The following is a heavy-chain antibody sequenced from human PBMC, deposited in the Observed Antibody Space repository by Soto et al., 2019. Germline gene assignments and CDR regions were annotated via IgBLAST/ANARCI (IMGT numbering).Heavy chain of an antibody. CDR3: AKDSHSLVLRYFDWPHYYYGMDV. Sequence: GGSLRLSCAASGFTFSSYAMSWVRQAPGKGLEWVSAISGSGGSTYYADSVKGRFTISRDNSKNTLYLQMNSLRAEDTAVYYCAKDSHSLVLRYFDWPHYYYGMDVWGQGTTVTVSS. CDR2: ISGSGGST. CDR1: GFTFSSYA. V-gene: IGHV3-23*01. D-gene: IGHD3-9*01. J-gene: IGHJ6*02.